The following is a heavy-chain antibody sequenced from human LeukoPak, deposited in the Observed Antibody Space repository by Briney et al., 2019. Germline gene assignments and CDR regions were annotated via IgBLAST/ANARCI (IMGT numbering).Heavy chain of an antibody. V-gene: IGHV1-18*04. CDR3: ARDEARYSSGYYPNWFDP. D-gene: IGHD3-22*01. CDR2: ISAYNGNT. CDR1: GYSFTDHY. Sequence: ASVKVSCKASGYSFTDHYLHWLRQAPGQGLEWMGWISAYNGNTNYAQKLQGRVTMTTDTSTSTAYMELRSLRSDDTAVYYCARDEARYSSGYYPNWFDPWGQGTLVTVSS. J-gene: IGHJ5*02.